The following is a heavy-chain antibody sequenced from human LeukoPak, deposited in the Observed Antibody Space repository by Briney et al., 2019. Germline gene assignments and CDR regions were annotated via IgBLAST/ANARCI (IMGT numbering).Heavy chain of an antibody. CDR3: AKDRGYGLVDY. D-gene: IGHD5-12*01. J-gene: IGHJ4*02. CDR1: GFTFSSYG. Sequence: TGGSLRLSCAASGFTFSSYGMHWVRQAPGKGLEWVAVISYDGSNKYYADSVKGRFTISRDNSKNTLYLQMNSLRAEDTAVYYCAKDRGYGLVDYWGQGTLVTVSS. V-gene: IGHV3-30*18. CDR2: ISYDGSNK.